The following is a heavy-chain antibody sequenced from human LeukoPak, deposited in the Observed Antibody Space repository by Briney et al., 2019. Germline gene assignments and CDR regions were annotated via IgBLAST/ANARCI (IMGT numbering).Heavy chain of an antibody. J-gene: IGHJ4*02. D-gene: IGHD6-19*01. V-gene: IGHV1-24*01. Sequence: GASVKVSCKVSGYTLTELSMHWVRQAPGKGLEWMGGFDPEDGETIYAQKFQGRVTMTEDTSTDTAYMELSSLRSEDTAVYYCATPSIAVAGTDPWDYWGRETLVTVSS. CDR2: FDPEDGET. CDR1: GYTLTELS. CDR3: ATPSIAVAGTDPWDY.